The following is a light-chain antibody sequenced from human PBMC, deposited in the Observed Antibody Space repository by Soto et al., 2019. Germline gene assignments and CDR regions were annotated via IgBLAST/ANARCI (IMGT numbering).Light chain of an antibody. J-gene: IGKJ5*01. CDR2: DAS. Sequence: DIQMTQSPSSLSASVGDRVTITCQASQDISNYLNWYQQKPGKAPRLLIYDASNLETAVPSRFSGSGSGTDFTFTISSLPPEDLASSYCQQYDDQQYDYVLMTFGQGTRLENK. V-gene: IGKV1-33*01. CDR1: QDISNY. CDR3: QQYDDQQYDYVLMT.